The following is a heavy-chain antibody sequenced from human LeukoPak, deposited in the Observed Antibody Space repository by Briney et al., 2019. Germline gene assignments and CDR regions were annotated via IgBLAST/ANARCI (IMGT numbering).Heavy chain of an antibody. D-gene: IGHD3-22*01. CDR2: ITGDGSST. CDR3: AKGAPYYYDSSGYYVHDAFDI. CDR1: GFTFSGYW. V-gene: IGHV3-74*01. J-gene: IGHJ3*02. Sequence: GGSLRLSCAASGFTFSGYWMHWVRQPPGKGLVWVSRITGDGSSTTYADSVKGRFTISRDNAKNTLYLQMISLRAEDTAVYYCAKGAPYYYDSSGYYVHDAFDIWGQGTMVTVSS.